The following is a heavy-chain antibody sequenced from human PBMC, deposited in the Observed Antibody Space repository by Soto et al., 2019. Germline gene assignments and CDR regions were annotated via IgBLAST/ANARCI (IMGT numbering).Heavy chain of an antibody. D-gene: IGHD6-6*01. Sequence: GGSLRLSCAASGFTVSSNYMSWVRQAPGKGLEWVSVIYSGGSTYYADSVKGRFTISRDNSKNTLYLQMNSLRAEDTAVYYCARDGESSPYYFDYWGQGTLVTVSS. CDR3: ARDGESSPYYFDY. V-gene: IGHV3-53*01. CDR1: GFTVSSNY. CDR2: IYSGGST. J-gene: IGHJ4*02.